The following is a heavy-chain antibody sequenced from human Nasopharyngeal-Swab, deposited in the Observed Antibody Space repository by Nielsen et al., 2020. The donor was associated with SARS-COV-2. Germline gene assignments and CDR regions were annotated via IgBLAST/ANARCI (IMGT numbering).Heavy chain of an antibody. CDR3: ASLSLHSIAAGHYYYYMDV. CDR2: MNPNSGNT. Sequence: ASVKVSCKASGYTFTSYDINWVRQATGQGLEWMGWMNPNSGNTGYAQKFQGRVTMTRNTSISTAYMELSSLRSEDTAVYYCASLSLHSIAAGHYYYYMDVWGKGTTVTVSS. J-gene: IGHJ6*03. V-gene: IGHV1-8*01. CDR1: GYTFTSYD. D-gene: IGHD6-13*01.